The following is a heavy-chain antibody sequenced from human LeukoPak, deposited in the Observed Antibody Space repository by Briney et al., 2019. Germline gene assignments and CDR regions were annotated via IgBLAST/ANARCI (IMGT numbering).Heavy chain of an antibody. J-gene: IGHJ1*01. D-gene: IGHD4-17*01. V-gene: IGHV3-30*18. CDR1: GFTFSSYG. Sequence: GGSLRLSCAASGFTFSSYGIHWVRQAPGKGLEWVAVISYDGSNKYYADSVKGRFTISRDNSKNTLYLQMNSLRAEDTALYYCAKDTREYGDYVHFQHWGQGTLVTVSS. CDR3: AKDTREYGDYVHFQH. CDR2: ISYDGSNK.